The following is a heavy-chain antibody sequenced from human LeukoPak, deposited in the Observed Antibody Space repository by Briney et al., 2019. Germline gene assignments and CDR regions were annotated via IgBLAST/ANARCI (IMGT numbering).Heavy chain of an antibody. CDR2: VYYSGSA. V-gene: IGHV4-59*08. Sequence: PSETLSLTCTVSSGSISSYYWSWIRQPPGKGLEWIGYVYYSGSANHNPSLKSRVTISVDTSKSQFSLKLSSVTAADTAVYYCARHEKLGQFDYWGQGTLVTVSS. D-gene: IGHD3-10*01. CDR1: SGSISSYY. CDR3: ARHEKLGQFDY. J-gene: IGHJ4*02.